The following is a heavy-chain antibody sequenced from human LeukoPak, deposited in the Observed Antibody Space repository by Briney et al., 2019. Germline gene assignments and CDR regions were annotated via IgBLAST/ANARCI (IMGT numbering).Heavy chain of an antibody. D-gene: IGHD3-16*01. CDR2: ISWNSGSI. J-gene: IGHJ4*02. CDR3: AKSGTGGPIDAFGI. Sequence: GGSLRLSCAASGFAFDDYAMHWVRQAPGKGLEWVSGISWNSGSIGYADSVKGRFTISRDNAKNSLYLQMNSLRAEDTALYYCAKSGTGGPIDAFGIWGQGTLVTVSS. V-gene: IGHV3-9*01. CDR1: GFAFDDYA.